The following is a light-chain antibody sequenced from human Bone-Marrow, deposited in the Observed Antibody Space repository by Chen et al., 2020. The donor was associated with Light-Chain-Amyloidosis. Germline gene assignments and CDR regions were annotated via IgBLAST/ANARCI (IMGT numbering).Light chain of an antibody. Sequence: SYELTQPPSMSVAPGQTASITCSGDKLGDKYACWYQQKAGQSPVWVIYADNKRPSGIPERFSGSNSGNTATLTISGTQAMDEADYYCQAWDRSTVVFGGGTKLTVL. CDR2: ADN. J-gene: IGLJ2*01. CDR1: KLGDKY. V-gene: IGLV3-1*01. CDR3: QAWDRSTVV.